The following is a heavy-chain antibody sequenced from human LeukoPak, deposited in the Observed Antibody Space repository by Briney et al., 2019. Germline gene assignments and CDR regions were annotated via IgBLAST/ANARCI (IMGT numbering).Heavy chain of an antibody. CDR2: INPNSGGT. Sequence: AASVKVSCKASGYTFTGYYMHWVRQAPGQGLEWMGWINPNSGGTNYAQKFQGRVTMTRDTSISTAYMELSRLRSEDTAVYYCATTYYDILTGYYRTGGYWGQGTLVTVSS. CDR3: ATTYYDILTGYYRTGGY. CDR1: GYTFTGYY. J-gene: IGHJ4*02. D-gene: IGHD3-9*01. V-gene: IGHV1-2*02.